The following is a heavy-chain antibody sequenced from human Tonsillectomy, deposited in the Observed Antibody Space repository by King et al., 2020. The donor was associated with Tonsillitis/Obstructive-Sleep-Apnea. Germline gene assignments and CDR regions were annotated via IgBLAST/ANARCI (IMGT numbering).Heavy chain of an antibody. J-gene: IGHJ4*02. CDR2: INHSGST. Sequence: VQLLQWGAGLLKPSETLSLTCAVYGGSFSGYYWSWIRQPPGKGLEWIGEINHSGSTNYNPSLKSRVTISVDTSKNQFSLKLSSVTAADTAVYYCARLKHYDFWSGYYPLFDYWGQGTLVTVSS. CDR1: GGSFSGYY. V-gene: IGHV4-34*01. D-gene: IGHD3-3*01. CDR3: ARLKHYDFWSGYYPLFDY.